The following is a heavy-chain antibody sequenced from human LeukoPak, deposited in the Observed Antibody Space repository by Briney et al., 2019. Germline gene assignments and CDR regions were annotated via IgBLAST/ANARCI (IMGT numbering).Heavy chain of an antibody. V-gene: IGHV3-53*01. Sequence: GGSLRLSCAASGFTVSSNYMNWVRQAPGKGLEWVSVIYGGGNIYDADSVKGRFTISRDNSKNTLYLQMNSLRAEDTAVYYCARGAGYNYPYYFDYWGQGTLVTVSS. D-gene: IGHD5-24*01. CDR2: IYGGGNI. J-gene: IGHJ4*02. CDR3: ARGAGYNYPYYFDY. CDR1: GFTVSSNY.